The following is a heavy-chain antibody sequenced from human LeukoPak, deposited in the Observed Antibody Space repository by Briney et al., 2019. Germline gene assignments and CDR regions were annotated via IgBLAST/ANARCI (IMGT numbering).Heavy chain of an antibody. V-gene: IGHV3-7*05. Sequence: PGGSLRLSCAASGFTFSRFWMNWVRQAPGRGLEWVANIDQSGGRNNYVDSVKGRFTISRDNSKNTLYLQMNSLRAEDTAVYYCAKSSVRGGGYVYWGQGTLVTVSS. D-gene: IGHD3-10*01. CDR2: IDQSGGRN. CDR1: GFTFSRFW. J-gene: IGHJ4*02. CDR3: AKSSVRGGGYVY.